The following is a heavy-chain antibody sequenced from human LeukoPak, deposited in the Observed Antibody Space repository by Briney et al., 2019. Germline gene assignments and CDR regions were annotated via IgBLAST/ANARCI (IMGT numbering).Heavy chain of an antibody. J-gene: IGHJ4*02. V-gene: IGHV4-38-2*02. D-gene: IGHD1-26*01. CDR1: GYSISSGYY. CDR2: IYHSGST. CDR3: ARGEVGATPYYFDY. Sequence: SETLSLTCTVSGYSISSGYYWGWIRQPPGKGLEWIGSIYHSGSTYYNPSLKSRVTISVDTSKNQFSLKLSSVTAADTAVYYCARGEVGATPYYFDYWGQGTLVTVSS.